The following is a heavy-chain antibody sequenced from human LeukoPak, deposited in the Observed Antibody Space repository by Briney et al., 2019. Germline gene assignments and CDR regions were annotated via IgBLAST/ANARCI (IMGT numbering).Heavy chain of an antibody. CDR3: AKSARDWNYDFWSGYLGYYYMDV. CDR1: GFTFSSYA. Sequence: PGGSLRLSCAASGFTFSSYAMSWVRQAPGKGLEWVSAISGSGGSTYYADSVKGRFTISRDNSKNTLYLQMNSLRAEDTAVYYCAKSARDWNYDFWSGYLGYYYMDVWGKGTMVTVSS. CDR2: ISGSGGST. J-gene: IGHJ6*03. D-gene: IGHD3-3*01. V-gene: IGHV3-23*01.